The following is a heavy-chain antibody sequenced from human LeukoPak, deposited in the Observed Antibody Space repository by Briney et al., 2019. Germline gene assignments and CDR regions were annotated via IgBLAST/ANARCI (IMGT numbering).Heavy chain of an antibody. J-gene: IGHJ6*03. CDR1: GGSISSHY. CDR2: IYYSGST. D-gene: IGHD2-2*01. CDR3: ARVGCSSTSCYRDYYMDV. Sequence: PSEALSVTCTVSGGSISSHYWSWIGQPPGKGVEWIGYIYYSGSTNYNPSLKSRVTISVDTSENQFSLKLSSVTAADTAVYYCARVGCSSTSCYRDYYMDVWGKGTTVTVSS. V-gene: IGHV4-59*11.